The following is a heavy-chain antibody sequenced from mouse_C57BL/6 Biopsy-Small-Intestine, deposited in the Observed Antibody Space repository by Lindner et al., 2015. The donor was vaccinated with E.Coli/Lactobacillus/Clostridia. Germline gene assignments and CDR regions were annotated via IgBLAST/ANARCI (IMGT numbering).Heavy chain of an antibody. D-gene: IGHD2-1*01. CDR3: TTAYGNSYFDY. CDR2: IDPEDGDS. V-gene: IGHV14-1*01. Sequence: VQLQESGAELVRPGASVKLSCTASGFNIKDYYIHWVKKRPEQGLEWIGRIDPEDGDSEYAPKFQGKATMTADTSSNTAYLQLSSLTSEDTAVYYCTTAYGNSYFDYWGQGTTLTVSS. CDR1: GFNIKDYY. J-gene: IGHJ2*01.